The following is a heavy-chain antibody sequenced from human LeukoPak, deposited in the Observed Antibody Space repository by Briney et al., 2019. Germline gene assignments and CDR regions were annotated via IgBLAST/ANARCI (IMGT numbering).Heavy chain of an antibody. V-gene: IGHV1-18*01. CDR3: ARVRYGTYRRYCSSTSCPWLVDY. J-gene: IGHJ4*02. CDR2: ISAYNGNT. CDR1: GYTFTSYG. D-gene: IGHD2-2*01. Sequence: GASVKVSCKASGYTFTSYGISWVRQAPGQRLEWMGWISAYNGNTNYAQKLQGRVTMTTDTSTSTAYMELRSLRSDDTAVYYCARVRYGTYRRYCSSTSCPWLVDYWGQGTLITVSS.